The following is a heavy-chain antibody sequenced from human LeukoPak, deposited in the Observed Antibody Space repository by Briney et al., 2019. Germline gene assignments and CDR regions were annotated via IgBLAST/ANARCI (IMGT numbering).Heavy chain of an antibody. CDR3: AREPRGLRGAFDI. Sequence: PSETLSLTCAVSGGSISSYYWSWIRQPAGKGLEWIGRIYTSGSTNYNPSLKSRVTMSVDTSKNQFSLKPTPVTAADTAVYYCAREPRGLRGAFDIWGQGTMVTVSS. J-gene: IGHJ3*02. CDR1: GGSISSYY. CDR2: IYTSGST. D-gene: IGHD5-12*01. V-gene: IGHV4-4*07.